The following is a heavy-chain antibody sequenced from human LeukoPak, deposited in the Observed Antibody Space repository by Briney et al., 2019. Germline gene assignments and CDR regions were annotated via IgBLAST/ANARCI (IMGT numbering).Heavy chain of an antibody. Sequence: GGSLRLSCAASGFTFSSYNMNRVHQAPGKGLEWDSSISSASSYIYYADSVKGRFTISRDNAKNSLFLQMNSLRAEDTGVYYCARGAQIVVAPAAQARPGPSGVDYWGQGTLVTVSS. J-gene: IGHJ4*02. V-gene: IGHV3-21*01. D-gene: IGHD2-2*01. CDR1: GFTFSSYN. CDR2: ISSASSYI. CDR3: ARGAQIVVAPAAQARPGPSGVDY.